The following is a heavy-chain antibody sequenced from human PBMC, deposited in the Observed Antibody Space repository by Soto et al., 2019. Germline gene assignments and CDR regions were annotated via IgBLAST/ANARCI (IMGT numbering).Heavy chain of an antibody. CDR1: GFTFSSYA. J-gene: IGHJ4*02. D-gene: IGHD6-13*01. CDR3: ANPIPPYSSNSY. CDR2: ISGSGGST. Sequence: EVQLLESGGGLVQPGGSLRLSCAASGFTFSSYAMSWVRQAPGKGLEWVSAISGSGGSTYYADSVKGRFTISRDNSKNTLYLQMNSLRAEDTAVYYRANPIPPYSSNSYWGQGTLVTVSS. V-gene: IGHV3-23*01.